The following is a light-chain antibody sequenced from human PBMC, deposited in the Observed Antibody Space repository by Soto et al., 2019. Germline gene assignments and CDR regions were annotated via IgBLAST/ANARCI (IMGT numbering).Light chain of an antibody. V-gene: IGKV3-20*01. CDR1: QSVSSSY. CDR2: GAS. CDR3: QQYGSSRTT. J-gene: IGKJ5*01. Sequence: IVSTPSPGTLSSSPGERATLSCRASQSVSSSYLAWYQQEPGQAPRLLIYGASSRATGIPDRFSGSGSGTDFTLTISRLEPEDFAVYYCQQYGSSRTTFGQGTRLEI.